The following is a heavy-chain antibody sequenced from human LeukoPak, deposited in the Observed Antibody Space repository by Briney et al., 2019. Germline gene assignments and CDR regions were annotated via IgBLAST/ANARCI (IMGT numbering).Heavy chain of an antibody. V-gene: IGHV1-18*01. Sequence: GASVKVSCKASGYTFTSYGISWVRQAPGPGLEWMGWISAYNGNTNYDQKLQGRVTMTTDTSTGTAYLELRSLRSGDTAVYYCARDNAGRGYYYDSSGYFGYWGQGTLVTVSS. D-gene: IGHD3-22*01. CDR3: ARDNAGRGYYYDSSGYFGY. CDR1: GYTFTSYG. J-gene: IGHJ4*02. CDR2: ISAYNGNT.